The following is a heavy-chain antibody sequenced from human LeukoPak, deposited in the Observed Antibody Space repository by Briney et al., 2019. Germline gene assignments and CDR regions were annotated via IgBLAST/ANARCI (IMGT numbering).Heavy chain of an antibody. CDR1: GYTLTELS. CDR2: FDPEDGET. J-gene: IGHJ3*02. D-gene: IGHD4-23*01. V-gene: IGHV1-24*01. CDR3: ATALRRYQGDAFDI. Sequence: GASVKVSCKVSGYTLTELSMHWVRQAPGKGLEWMGGFDPEDGETIYAQKFQGRVTMTEDTSTDTAYMELSSLRSEDTAVYYCATALRRYQGDAFDIWGQGTMVTVSS.